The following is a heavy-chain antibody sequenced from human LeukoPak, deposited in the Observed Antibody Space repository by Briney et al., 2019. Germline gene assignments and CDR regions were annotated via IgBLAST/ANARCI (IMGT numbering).Heavy chain of an antibody. CDR1: GGSISSGNW. CDR3: ARSSGSSGGEAFDI. J-gene: IGHJ3*02. Sequence: SGTLSLTCTVSGGSISSGNWWSWVRQPPGKGLEWIGEIYDSGRTNYNPSLKSRVTMSEDTSKNQFSLKLSSVTAADTALYYCARSSGSSGGEAFDIWGQGTMVTVSS. CDR2: IYDSGRT. D-gene: IGHD1-26*01. V-gene: IGHV4-4*02.